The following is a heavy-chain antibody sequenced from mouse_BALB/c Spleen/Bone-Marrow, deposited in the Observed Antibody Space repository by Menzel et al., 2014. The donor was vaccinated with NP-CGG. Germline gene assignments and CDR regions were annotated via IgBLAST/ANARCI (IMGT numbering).Heavy chain of an antibody. J-gene: IGHJ2*01. CDR3: ARGVLAYFDY. CDR1: GYAFTNYN. Sequence: EVQRVESGPELVKPGASVKVSCKASGYAFTNYNMNWVKQSHGKSLEWIGYIDPYSGGTNYNQKFRGKATLTVDKSSSTASMNLNSLTSEDSAVYYCARGVLAYFDYWGQGTTLTVSS. CDR2: IDPYSGGT. V-gene: IGHV1S135*01. D-gene: IGHD2-14*01.